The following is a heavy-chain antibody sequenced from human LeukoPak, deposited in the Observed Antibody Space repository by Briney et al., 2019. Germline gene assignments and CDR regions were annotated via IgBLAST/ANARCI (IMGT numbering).Heavy chain of an antibody. D-gene: IGHD5-18*01. Sequence: PSETLSLTCAVYGGSFSGYYWSWIRQPPGKGLEWIGEINHSGSTNYNPSLKSRVTISVDTSKNQFSLKLSYVTAADTAVYYCARGSSTAKPFDYWGQGTLVTVSS. J-gene: IGHJ4*02. CDR3: ARGSSTAKPFDY. CDR2: INHSGST. CDR1: GGSFSGYY. V-gene: IGHV4-34*01.